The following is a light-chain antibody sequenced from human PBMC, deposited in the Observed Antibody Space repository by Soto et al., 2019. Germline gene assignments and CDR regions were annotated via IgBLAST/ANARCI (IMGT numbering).Light chain of an antibody. CDR3: QQSYSTPPWT. CDR1: QGIAND. V-gene: IGKV1-39*01. J-gene: IGKJ1*01. Sequence: DIQMTQSPSSLSASVGDRVTITCRASQGIANDLAWFQQKPGQVPKLLIYAASTLQSGVPSRFSGSGSGTDFTLTISSLQPEDFATYFCQQSYSTPPWTFGQGTKVEIK. CDR2: AAS.